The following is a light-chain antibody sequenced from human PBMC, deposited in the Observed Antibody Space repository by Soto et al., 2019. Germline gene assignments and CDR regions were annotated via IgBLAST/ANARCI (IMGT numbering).Light chain of an antibody. J-gene: IGKJ4*01. CDR1: QDISNW. V-gene: IGKV1D-12*01. CDR2: ATS. Sequence: DIQMTQSPSSVSASVGDRVTITCRASQDISNWLAWYQQKPGKAPKVLIYATSSLQSGVPSRFSGSGSGTDYTLTTSSLQPEDFATYHCQQAKSFPLTFGGGTKVESK. CDR3: QQAKSFPLT.